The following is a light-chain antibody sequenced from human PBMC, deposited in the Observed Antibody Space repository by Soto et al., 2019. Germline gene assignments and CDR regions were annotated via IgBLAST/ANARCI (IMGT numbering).Light chain of an antibody. CDR3: SSYTSSITRV. V-gene: IGLV2-14*01. CDR1: SSDVGGYNY. J-gene: IGLJ1*01. CDR2: DVS. Sequence: QSALTQPASVSGSPGQSITISCTGTSSDVGGYNYVSWYQQHPGKAPKLMIYDVSNRPSGVSNRFSGSKSGNTASLTISGPQAEDEADYYCSSYTSSITRVFGTGTKVTVL.